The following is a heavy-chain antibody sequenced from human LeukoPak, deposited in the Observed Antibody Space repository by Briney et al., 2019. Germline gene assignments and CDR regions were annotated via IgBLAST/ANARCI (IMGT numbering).Heavy chain of an antibody. V-gene: IGHV3-23*01. CDR3: ANLYSSGWYMFDY. J-gene: IGHJ4*02. Sequence: GGSLRLSCAASGFTFSSYAMSRVRQAPGKGLEWVSAISGSGGSTYYADSVKGRFTISRDNSKNTLYLQMNSLRAEDTAVYYCANLYSSGWYMFDYWGQGTLVTVSS. D-gene: IGHD6-19*01. CDR1: GFTFSSYA. CDR2: ISGSGGST.